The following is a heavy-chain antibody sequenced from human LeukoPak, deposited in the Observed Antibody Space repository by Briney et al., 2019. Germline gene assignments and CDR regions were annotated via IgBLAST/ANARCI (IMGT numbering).Heavy chain of an antibody. CDR1: GGTFSSYA. V-gene: IGHV1-69*04. D-gene: IGHD6-19*01. Sequence: SVKVSCKASGGTFSSYAISWVRQAPGQGLEWMGRIIPIFGIANYAQKFQGRVTITADKSTSTAYMELSSLRSEDTAVYYCARGSPSPSGPVDYWGQETLVTVSS. CDR2: IIPIFGIA. CDR3: ARGSPSPSGPVDY. J-gene: IGHJ4*02.